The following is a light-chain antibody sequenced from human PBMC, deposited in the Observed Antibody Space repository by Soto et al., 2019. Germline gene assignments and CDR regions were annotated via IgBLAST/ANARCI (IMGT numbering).Light chain of an antibody. CDR3: QQHNSYPRT. CDR2: TAS. CDR1: QSISTW. J-gene: IGKJ1*01. V-gene: IGKV1-5*03. Sequence: DIQMTQSPSTLSASVGDRVTITCRASQSISTWLAWYQQKPGKAPKLLLYTASNLERGVPSRFSGSGSGTEFTLTISSLQPDDFATYYCQQHNSYPRTFGQGTKVEIK.